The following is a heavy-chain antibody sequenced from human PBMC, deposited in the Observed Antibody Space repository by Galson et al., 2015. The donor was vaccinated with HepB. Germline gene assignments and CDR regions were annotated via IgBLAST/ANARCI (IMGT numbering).Heavy chain of an antibody. J-gene: IGHJ4*02. D-gene: IGHD6-19*01. CDR1: GYTFTSYG. Sequence: SVKVSCKASGYTFTSYGISWVRQAPGQGLEWMGRISAYNGNTNYAQKLQGRVTMTTDTSTSTAYMELRSLRSDDTAVYYCARVNGGIAVAGTFDYFDYWGQGTLVTVSS. CDR3: ARVNGGIAVAGTFDYFDY. V-gene: IGHV1-18*01. CDR2: ISAYNGNT.